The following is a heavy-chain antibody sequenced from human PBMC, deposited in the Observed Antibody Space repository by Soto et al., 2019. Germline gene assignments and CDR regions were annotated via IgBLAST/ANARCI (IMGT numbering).Heavy chain of an antibody. CDR1: GVSISSSSYY. CDR2: IYYSGST. J-gene: IGHJ4*02. D-gene: IGHD2-15*01. Sequence: SETLSLTCTVSGVSISSSSYYWGWIRQPPGKGLEWIGSIYYSGSTYYNPSLKSRVTISVDTSKNQFSLKLSSVTAADTAVYYCASSGSCQETPRCGEVDYWGQGTLVTVSS. V-gene: IGHV4-39*01. CDR3: ASSGSCQETPRCGEVDY.